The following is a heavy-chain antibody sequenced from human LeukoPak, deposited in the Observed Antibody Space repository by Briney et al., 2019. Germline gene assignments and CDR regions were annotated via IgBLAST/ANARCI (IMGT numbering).Heavy chain of an antibody. CDR3: ARGLVAVAGRLSYGMDV. J-gene: IGHJ6*02. D-gene: IGHD6-19*01. Sequence: PGGSLRLSCAASGFTFRNYWMNWVRQAPGKGLEWVANIKDDGSDKYYVGSVKGRFSISKDNAKNSLYLQMNSLRVEDTAVYYCARGLVAVAGRLSYGMDVWGQGTTVTVSS. CDR1: GFTFRNYW. CDR2: IKDDGSDK. V-gene: IGHV3-7*04.